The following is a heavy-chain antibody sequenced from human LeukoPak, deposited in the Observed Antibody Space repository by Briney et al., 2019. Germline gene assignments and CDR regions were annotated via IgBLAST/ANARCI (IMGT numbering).Heavy chain of an antibody. CDR2: IYDNESA. J-gene: IGHJ6*03. V-gene: IGHV4-59*11. CDR1: GVSINGHY. Sequence: SETLFLTCTVSGVSINGHYWSWIRQPPGKGLEWIGFIYDNESANYKSSLESRVTMTVDTSKNQVSLKLNSATAADTAVYYCARVLQNYYHLDVWGEGTTVTVSS. D-gene: IGHD3-3*01. CDR3: ARVLQNYYHLDV.